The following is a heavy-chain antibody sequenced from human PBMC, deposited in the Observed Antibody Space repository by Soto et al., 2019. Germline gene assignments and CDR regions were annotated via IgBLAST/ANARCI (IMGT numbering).Heavy chain of an antibody. J-gene: IGHJ4*02. V-gene: IGHV4-59*01. Sequence: KPSETLSLTCTVSGGSISSYYWSWIRQPPGKGLEWIGYIYYSGSTNYNPSLKSRVTISVDTSKNQFSLKLSSVAAADTAVYYCARYYKLLPSPYFDYWGQGTLVTVSS. CDR1: GGSISSYY. CDR2: IYYSGST. D-gene: IGHD2-15*01. CDR3: ARYYKLLPSPYFDY.